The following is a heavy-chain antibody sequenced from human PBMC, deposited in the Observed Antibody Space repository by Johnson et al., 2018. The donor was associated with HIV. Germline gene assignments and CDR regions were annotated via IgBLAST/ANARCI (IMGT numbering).Heavy chain of an antibody. Sequence: DVPLGESGGGVVPPGGSPRLPREASRFTVYALDMSWARQVPGTGLEWVSWFYRNGCSSGAAGPVTGRFTISRDDAKHSLYLQMNSLTVEDTALYYCASPWGGRGLDAFDIWGQGTMVTVSS. J-gene: IGHJ3*02. CDR2: FYRNGCSS. CDR3: ASPWGGRGLDAFDI. D-gene: IGHD7-27*01. CDR1: RFTVYALD. V-gene: IGHV3-20*04.